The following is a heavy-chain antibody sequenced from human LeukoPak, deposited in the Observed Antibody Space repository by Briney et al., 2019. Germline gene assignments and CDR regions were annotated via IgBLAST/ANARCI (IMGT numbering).Heavy chain of an antibody. J-gene: IGHJ4*02. D-gene: IGHD3-10*01. V-gene: IGHV3-9*01. CDR1: GFTFDDYA. Sequence: GGSLRLSCAASGFTFDDYATHWVRHAPGKGLEWVSGISWNSGSIAYADSVKGRFTISRDNAKNSLYLQMNSLRAEDTALYYCAKDSYYYGSGSYLDYWGQGTLVTVSS. CDR3: AKDSYYYGSGSYLDY. CDR2: ISWNSGSI.